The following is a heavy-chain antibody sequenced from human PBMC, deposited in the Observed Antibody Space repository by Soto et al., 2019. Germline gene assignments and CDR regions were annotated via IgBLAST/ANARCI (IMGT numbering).Heavy chain of an antibody. V-gene: IGHV3-23*01. CDR3: ARDRTTYHFDY. D-gene: IGHD4-17*01. Sequence: PGGSLRLSCAASGFTFSSYAMSWVRQAPGKGLEWVSAISGNGSSTYYADSVKGRFTISRDNSKNTLYQQMNSLRAEDTAVYYCARDRTTYHFDYWGQGTLVTVSS. CDR2: ISGNGSST. CDR1: GFTFSSYA. J-gene: IGHJ4*02.